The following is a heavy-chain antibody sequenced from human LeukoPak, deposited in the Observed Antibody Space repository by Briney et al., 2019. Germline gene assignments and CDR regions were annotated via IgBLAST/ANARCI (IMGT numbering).Heavy chain of an antibody. CDR2: ISGSGGST. J-gene: IGHJ4*02. CDR1: GFTFRSYA. Sequence: GGSLRLXCPASGFTFRSYAMSWVRQAPGKELEWVSAISGSGGSTYYADSVKGRFTISRDNSKNTLSLQMNSLRAEDTAVYYCATLWFGELGLYWGQGTLVSVSS. D-gene: IGHD3-10*01. CDR3: ATLWFGELGLY. V-gene: IGHV3-23*01.